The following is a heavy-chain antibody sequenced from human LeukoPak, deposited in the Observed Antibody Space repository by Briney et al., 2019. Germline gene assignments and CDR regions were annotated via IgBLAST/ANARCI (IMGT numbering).Heavy chain of an antibody. V-gene: IGHV3-7*01. D-gene: IGHD2-8*01. Sequence: GGSLRLSCAASGFTFSSYWMSWVRQAPGKGLEWVANIKQDGSEKYYVDSVKGRFTISRDNAKNSLYLQMSSLRAEDTAVYYCARDGDGRVYAHYYMDVWGKGTTVTVSS. CDR1: GFTFSSYW. J-gene: IGHJ6*03. CDR2: IKQDGSEK. CDR3: ARDGDGRVYAHYYMDV.